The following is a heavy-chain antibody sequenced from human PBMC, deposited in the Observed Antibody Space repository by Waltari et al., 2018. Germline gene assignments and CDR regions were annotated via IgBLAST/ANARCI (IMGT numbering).Heavy chain of an antibody. J-gene: IGHJ4*02. D-gene: IGHD3-10*01. Sequence: QVQLVQSGAEVQKPGSSVKVSCKASGGTFSSYAIRWVRQAPGQGLEWMGGIIPIFGTANYAQKFQGRVTITADESTSTAYMELSSLRSEDTAVYYCAREIVYQGVIKGSIDYWSQGTLVTVSS. CDR1: GGTFSSYA. CDR3: AREIVYQGVIKGSIDY. V-gene: IGHV1-69*13. CDR2: IIPIFGTA.